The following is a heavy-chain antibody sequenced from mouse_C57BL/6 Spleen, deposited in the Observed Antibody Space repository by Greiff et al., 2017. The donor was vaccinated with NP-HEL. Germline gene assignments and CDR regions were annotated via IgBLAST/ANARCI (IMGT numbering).Heavy chain of an antibody. Sequence: QVTLKESGPGILQSSQTLSLTCSFSGFSLSTSGMGVSWIRQPSGKGLEWLAHIYWDDDKRYNPSLKSRLTISKDTSRNQVFLKITSVDTADTATYYCARDYYGSNFDVWGTGTTVTVSS. J-gene: IGHJ1*03. D-gene: IGHD1-1*01. CDR2: IYWDDDK. CDR3: ARDYYGSNFDV. CDR1: GFSLSTSGMG. V-gene: IGHV8-12*01.